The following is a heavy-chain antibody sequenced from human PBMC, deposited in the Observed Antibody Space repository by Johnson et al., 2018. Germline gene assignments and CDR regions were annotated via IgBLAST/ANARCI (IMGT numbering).Heavy chain of an antibody. CDR1: GFTFTTYW. CDR3: VKDGLDHSSLYYYGMDG. D-gene: IGHD3/OR15-3a*01. J-gene: IGHJ6*02. Sequence: VQLVQSGGGLVQQRGSLRLSCAVSGFTFTTYWMSWVRPAPGKGLEWVSLIYSGGITSYADSVKGRFTISRDNSKNTLYLQMNSLRTEDTGVYYCVKDGLDHSSLYYYGMDGWGQGTTVTVSS. CDR2: IYSGGIT. V-gene: IGHV3-66*02.